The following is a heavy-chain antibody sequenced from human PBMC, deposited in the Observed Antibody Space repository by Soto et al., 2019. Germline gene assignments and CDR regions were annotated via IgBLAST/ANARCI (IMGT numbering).Heavy chain of an antibody. J-gene: IGHJ6*02. Sequence: PGGSLRLSCAASGFTFSSYAMSWVRQAPGKGLEWVSAISGSGGSTYYADSVKGRFTISRDNSKNTLYLQMNSLRAEDTAVYYCATRDTYFYDSSGPLCCGMDVWGQGTTVTVSS. D-gene: IGHD3-22*01. CDR2: ISGSGGST. CDR1: GFTFSSYA. V-gene: IGHV3-23*01. CDR3: ATRDTYFYDSSGPLCCGMDV.